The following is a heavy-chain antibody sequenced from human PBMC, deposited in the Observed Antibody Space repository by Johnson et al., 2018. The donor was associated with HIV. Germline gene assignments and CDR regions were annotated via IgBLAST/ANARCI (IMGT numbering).Heavy chain of an antibody. CDR1: GFTFDDYA. D-gene: IGHD3-22*01. Sequence: QLVESGGGLVQPGRSLRLSCAASGFTFDDYAMHWVRQAPGKGLEWVSGISWNSGSIGYADSVKGRFPISRDNAKNSLYLQMNSLRAEDTALYYCAKDSLYYYDSSGYYAFDIWGQGTMVTVS. V-gene: IGHV3-9*01. CDR2: ISWNSGSI. CDR3: AKDSLYYYDSSGYYAFDI. J-gene: IGHJ3*02.